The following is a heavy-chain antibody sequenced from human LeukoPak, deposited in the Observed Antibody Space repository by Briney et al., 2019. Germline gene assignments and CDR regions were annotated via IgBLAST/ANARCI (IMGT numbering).Heavy chain of an antibody. CDR2: IYYSGTT. V-gene: IGHV4-31*03. Sequence: PSQTLSLTCTVSGGSISSGAYYWSWIRQPPGKGLEWIGYIYYSGTTYYNPSLKSRVTISIDTSKNQFSLKLSSVTATDTAVYYCARDSYSGYGSFDHWGQGTLVTVSS. CDR3: ARDSYSGYGSFDH. D-gene: IGHD5-12*01. J-gene: IGHJ4*02. CDR1: GGSISSGAYY.